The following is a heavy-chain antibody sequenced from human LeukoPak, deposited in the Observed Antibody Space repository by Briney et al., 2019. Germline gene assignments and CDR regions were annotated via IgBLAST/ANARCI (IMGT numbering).Heavy chain of an antibody. J-gene: IGHJ4*02. Sequence: PGGSLRLSCAASGFTFSSYGMHWVRQAPGKGLEWVAVISYDGSNKYYADSVKGRFTISRDNSRTTVYLQMNSLRAEDTAVYHCAKDLPAAYFDYWGQGTLVTVSS. CDR3: AKDLPAAYFDY. V-gene: IGHV3-30*18. CDR2: ISYDGSNK. D-gene: IGHD2-2*01. CDR1: GFTFSSYG.